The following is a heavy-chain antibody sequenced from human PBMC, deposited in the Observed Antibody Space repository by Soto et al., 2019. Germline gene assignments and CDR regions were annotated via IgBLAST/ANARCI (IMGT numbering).Heavy chain of an antibody. Sequence: QVQLVESGGGVVQPGRSLRLSCAASGFTFSSYGMHWVRQAPGKGLEWVAVISYDGSNKYYADSVKGRFTISRDNSKNTLYRQMNGLRAEDTTVWYCAKQGRTEDAFDIWGQGTMVTVSS. V-gene: IGHV3-30*18. J-gene: IGHJ3*02. CDR2: ISYDGSNK. CDR1: GFTFSSYG. CDR3: AKQGRTEDAFDI.